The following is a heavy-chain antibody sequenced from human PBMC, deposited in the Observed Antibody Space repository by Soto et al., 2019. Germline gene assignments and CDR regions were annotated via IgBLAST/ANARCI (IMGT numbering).Heavy chain of an antibody. CDR1: GFAFTKNA. CDR3: ARSAVSPFGGLIGPFDY. D-gene: IGHD3-16*02. V-gene: IGHV1-3*01. CDR2: INAANGNT. Sequence: GASVKVSCKASGFAFTKNAIHWVRQAPGQRLEWMGWINAANGNTKYSQKFQGGVTIIRDTSASTAYMELTSLRSEDTAVYYCARSAVSPFGGLIGPFDYWGQGTLVTVSS. J-gene: IGHJ4*02.